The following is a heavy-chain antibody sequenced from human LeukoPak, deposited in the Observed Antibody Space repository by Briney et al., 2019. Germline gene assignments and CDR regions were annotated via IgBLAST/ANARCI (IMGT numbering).Heavy chain of an antibody. CDR3: AKDSKVVGATFRSYHYMDV. Sequence: SGGSLRLSCAASGFTFSSYAMSWVRQAPGKGLEWVSAISGSGGSTYYADSVKGRFTISRDNSKNTLHLQMNSLRAEDTAVYYCAKDSKVVGATFRSYHYMDVWGKGTAVTVSS. J-gene: IGHJ6*03. V-gene: IGHV3-23*01. D-gene: IGHD1-26*01. CDR2: ISGSGGST. CDR1: GFTFSSYA.